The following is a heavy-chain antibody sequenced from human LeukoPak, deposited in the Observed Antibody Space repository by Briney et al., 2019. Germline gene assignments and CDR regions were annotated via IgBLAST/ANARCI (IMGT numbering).Heavy chain of an antibody. J-gene: IGHJ4*02. D-gene: IGHD1-26*01. Sequence: GESLKISCKGSGYSFSNYYIDWVRQMPGEGLEWMGVMYPGGSDIRYSPSFQGQVTISADKSIDTAYLQWSSLKASDSAMYYCASRTGSYYPFDSWDQGTLVTVSS. V-gene: IGHV5-51*01. CDR3: ASRTGSYYPFDS. CDR1: GYSFSNYY. CDR2: MYPGGSDI.